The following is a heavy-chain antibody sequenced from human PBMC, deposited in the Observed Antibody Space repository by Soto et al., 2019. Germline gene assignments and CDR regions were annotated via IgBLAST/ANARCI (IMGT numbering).Heavy chain of an antibody. CDR2: MNPNSGNT. CDR3: ARVAFRYGSGSYLLSY. CDR1: GYTFTSYD. Sequence: QVQLVQSGAEVKKPGASVKVSCKASGYTFTSYDIHWVRQATGQGLEWMGWMNPNSGNTGYAQKFKGRVTMTRNTSISTAYMELSSLRSEDTAVYYCARVAFRYGSGSYLLSYWGQGTLVTVSS. J-gene: IGHJ4*02. V-gene: IGHV1-8*01. D-gene: IGHD3-10*01.